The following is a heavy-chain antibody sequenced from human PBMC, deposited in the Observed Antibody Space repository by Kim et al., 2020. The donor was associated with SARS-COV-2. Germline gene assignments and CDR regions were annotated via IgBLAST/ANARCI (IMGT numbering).Heavy chain of an antibody. J-gene: IGHJ6*02. V-gene: IGHV3-33*06. CDR3: AKDRADILTGYPNYGMDV. CDR1: GFTFSSYG. Sequence: GGSLRLSCAASGFTFSSYGMHWVRQAPGKGLEWVAVIWYDGSNKYYADSVKGRFTISRDNSKNTLYLQMNSLRAEDTAVYYCAKDRADILTGYPNYGMDVWGQGTTVTVSS. D-gene: IGHD3-9*01. CDR2: IWYDGSNK.